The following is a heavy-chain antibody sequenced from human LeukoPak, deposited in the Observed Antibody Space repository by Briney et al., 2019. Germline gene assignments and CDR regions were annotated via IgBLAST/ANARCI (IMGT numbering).Heavy chain of an antibody. Sequence: GGSLRLSCAASGFTFSSYSVNWVRQAPGKGLEWVSSISSSSSYIYYADSVKGRFTISRDNAKNSLYLQMNSLRAEDTAVYYCARTASNYYDSSGYWYWGQGTLVTVSS. V-gene: IGHV3-21*01. CDR3: ARTASNYYDSSGYWY. CDR2: ISSSSSYI. J-gene: IGHJ4*02. CDR1: GFTFSSYS. D-gene: IGHD3-22*01.